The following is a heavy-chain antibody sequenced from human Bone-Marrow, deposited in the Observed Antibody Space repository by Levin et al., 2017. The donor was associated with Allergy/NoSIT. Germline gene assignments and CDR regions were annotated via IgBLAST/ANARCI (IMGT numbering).Heavy chain of an antibody. CDR2: INGDGSST. Sequence: GESLKISCTASGFTFSSHWMHWVRQAPGKGLVWVSRINGDGSSTSYADSVKGRFTISRDNAKNTLFLQMKSLRVDDAATYYCTRERGAEAIYIWFDPWGPGTLVTVSA. V-gene: IGHV3-74*01. J-gene: IGHJ5*02. CDR1: GFTFSSHW. D-gene: IGHD3-10*01. CDR3: TRERGAEAIYIWFDP.